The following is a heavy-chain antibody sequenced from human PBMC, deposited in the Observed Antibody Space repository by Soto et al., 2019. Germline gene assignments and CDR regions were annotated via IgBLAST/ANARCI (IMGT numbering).Heavy chain of an antibody. CDR3: ATHYDFEVY. D-gene: IGHD3-3*01. CDR2: ISYDGSNK. V-gene: IGHV3-30*04. Sequence: PGGSLRLSCAASGFTFSNYAMHWVRQAPGKGLEWVAVISYDGSNKYYADSVKGRFTISRDNYKNTLYLQMNSLRAEDTAVYYCATHYDFEVYWGQGTMVTVSS. J-gene: IGHJ4*02. CDR1: GFTFSNYA.